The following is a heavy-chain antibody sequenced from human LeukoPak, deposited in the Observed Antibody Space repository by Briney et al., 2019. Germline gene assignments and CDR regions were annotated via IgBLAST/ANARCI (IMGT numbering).Heavy chain of an antibody. CDR2: IIPIFGTA. V-gene: IGHV1-69*05. CDR3: ARTLYCSSTSCYNHDSFDI. Sequence: WVKVSCKASGGTFSSYAISRVRQAPGQGLECMGGIIPIFGTANYAQKLQGRVTITTDESTSTAYMELSSLRSEDTAVYYCARTLYCSSTSCYNHDSFDIWGQGTMVTVSS. CDR1: GGTFSSYA. J-gene: IGHJ3*02. D-gene: IGHD2-2*02.